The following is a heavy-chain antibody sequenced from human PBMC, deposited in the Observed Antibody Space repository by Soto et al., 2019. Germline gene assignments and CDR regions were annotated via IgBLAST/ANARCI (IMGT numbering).Heavy chain of an antibody. CDR3: ARDRYRWVGNAEDTYYGMDL. CDR2: IYYSGST. D-gene: IGHD2-8*02. CDR1: GGSISSGGYY. J-gene: IGHJ6*02. V-gene: IGHV4-31*03. Sequence: KLCLTCTVSGGSISSGGYYWSWIRQHPGKGLEWIGYIYYSGSTYYNPSLESRVTISVDTSKNQFSLKLSSVTAADTAVYYCARDRYRWVGNAEDTYYGMDLRCQGTTVSLSS.